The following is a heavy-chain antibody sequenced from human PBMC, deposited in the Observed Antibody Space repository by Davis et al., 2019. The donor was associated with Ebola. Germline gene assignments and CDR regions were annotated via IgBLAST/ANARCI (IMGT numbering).Heavy chain of an antibody. Sequence: GESLKISCEASGFTFSTYSMNWVRQAPGKGLEWVSSVSSSSYYIYYSDSVKGRFAISRDNAKNSLYLQMNSLRAEDTAVYYCARGQAAIVGAADYWGQGTLVTVSS. CDR2: VSSSSYYI. V-gene: IGHV3-21*01. D-gene: IGHD1-26*01. J-gene: IGHJ4*02. CDR3: ARGQAAIVGAADY. CDR1: GFTFSTYS.